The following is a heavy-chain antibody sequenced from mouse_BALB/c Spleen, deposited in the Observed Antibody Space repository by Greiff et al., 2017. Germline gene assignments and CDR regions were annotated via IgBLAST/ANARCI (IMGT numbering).Heavy chain of an antibody. V-gene: IGHV2-3*01. CDR1: GISFTSYG. D-gene: IGHD2-14*01. CDR2: IWGDGST. Sequence: VQGVESGPGLVAPSQSLSITCTVSGISFTSYGVSWVRQPPGKGLEWLGVIWGDGSTNYHSVLISRLSISKDNSKSQVFLKLNSLQTDDTATYYCALYRSWFPYWCQGTLVTVSA. J-gene: IGHJ3*01. CDR3: ALYRSWFPY.